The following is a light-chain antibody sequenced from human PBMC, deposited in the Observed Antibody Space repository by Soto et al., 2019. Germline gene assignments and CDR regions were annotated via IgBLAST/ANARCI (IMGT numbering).Light chain of an antibody. J-gene: IGLJ1*01. CDR1: SSDVGSYNL. CDR2: EGS. Sequence: QSALTQPASVSGSPGQSITISCTGTSSDVGSYNLVSWYQQHPGKAHQLMIYEGSKRPSVVSNRFSGSKSSKTASLTISGLQAEDEAYYYCCSYAGSSPYVFGTGTKLTVL. CDR3: CSYAGSSPYV. V-gene: IGLV2-23*01.